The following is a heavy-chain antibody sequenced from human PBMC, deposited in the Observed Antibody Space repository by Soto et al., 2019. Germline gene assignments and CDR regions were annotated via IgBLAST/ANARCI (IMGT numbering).Heavy chain of an antibody. CDR2: VHYSGSA. Sequence: QLQLQESGPGLVKPSETLSLTCSVSGGSISTSSYFWGWIRQPPGKGLEWVGAVHYSGSANYRSSLQSRVTISVDTSHNQFSLRLRSVTAAVTAVYYCARHRWGSGSYSGLLDFWGQGALVTVSS. CDR3: ARHRWGSGSYSGLLDF. CDR1: GGSISTSSYF. V-gene: IGHV4-39*01. J-gene: IGHJ4*02. D-gene: IGHD3-10*01.